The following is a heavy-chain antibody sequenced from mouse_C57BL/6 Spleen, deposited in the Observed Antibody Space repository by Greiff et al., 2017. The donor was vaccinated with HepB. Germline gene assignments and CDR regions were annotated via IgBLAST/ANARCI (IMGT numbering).Heavy chain of an antibody. V-gene: IGHV14-1*01. D-gene: IGHD3-2*02. CDR3: TTGGWTAQATGYFDY. CDR1: GFNIKDYY. CDR2: IDPEDGDT. J-gene: IGHJ2*01. Sequence: EVKLMESGAELVRPGASVKLSCTASGFNIKDYYMHWVKQRPEQGLEWIGRIDPEDGDTEYAPKFQGKATMTADTSSNTAYLQLSSLTSEDTAVYYCTTGGWTAQATGYFDYWGQGTTLTVSS.